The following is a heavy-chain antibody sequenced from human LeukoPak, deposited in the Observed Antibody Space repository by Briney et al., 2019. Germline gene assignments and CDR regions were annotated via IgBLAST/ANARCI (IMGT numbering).Heavy chain of an antibody. Sequence: GGSLRLSCAASGFTFSTYAMSWVRQAPGKGLEWVSVISGSGGSTYYADSVKGRFTISRDNSKNTLYLQMNSLRGEDTAVYYCVRAEGVVTAIGAVDVGGQGTMVSVSS. V-gene: IGHV3-23*01. CDR1: GFTFSTYA. CDR2: ISGSGGST. J-gene: IGHJ3*01. D-gene: IGHD2-21*02. CDR3: VRAEGVVTAIGAVDV.